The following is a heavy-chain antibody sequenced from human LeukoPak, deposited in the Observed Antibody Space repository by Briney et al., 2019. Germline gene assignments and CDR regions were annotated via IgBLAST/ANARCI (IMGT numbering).Heavy chain of an antibody. Sequence: PGGSLRLSCAASGFTFSDYYMSWIRQAPGKGLEWVSYISSSGSTIYYADSVTGRFTTSRDKAKHSMYLQMNSLRAEDTAVYYCASATGVNYYDNNHWGQGTLVTVSS. J-gene: IGHJ5*02. D-gene: IGHD3-22*01. V-gene: IGHV3-11*01. CDR2: ISSSGSTI. CDR1: GFTFSDYY. CDR3: ASATGVNYYDNNH.